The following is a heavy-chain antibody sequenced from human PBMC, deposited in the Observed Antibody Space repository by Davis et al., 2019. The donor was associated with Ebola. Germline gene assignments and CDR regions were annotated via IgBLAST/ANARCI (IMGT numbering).Heavy chain of an antibody. J-gene: IGHJ4*02. CDR2: IYHSGST. CDR3: RIVLMVYHALTGGTDY. Sequence: MPSETLSLTCAVSGGSISSGGYSWSWIRQPPGKGLEWIGYIYHSGSTYYNPSLKSRVTISVDTSKNQFSLKLSSVTAADTAVYYCRIVLMVYHALTGGTDYWGQGTLVTVSS. CDR1: GGSISSGGYS. D-gene: IGHD2-8*01. V-gene: IGHV4-30-2*01.